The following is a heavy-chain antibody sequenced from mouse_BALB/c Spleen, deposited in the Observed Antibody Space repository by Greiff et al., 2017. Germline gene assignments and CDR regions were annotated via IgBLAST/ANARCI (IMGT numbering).Heavy chain of an antibody. CDR3: ARDSYAMDY. Sequence: EVKLEESGPGLVKPSQSLSLTCSVTGYSITSGYYWNWIRQFPGNKLEWMGYISYDGSNNYNPSLKNRISITCDTSKNQFFLKLNSVTTEDTATYYCARDSYAMDYWGQGTSVTVSS. J-gene: IGHJ4*01. V-gene: IGHV3-6*02. CDR2: ISYDGSN. CDR1: GYSITSGYY.